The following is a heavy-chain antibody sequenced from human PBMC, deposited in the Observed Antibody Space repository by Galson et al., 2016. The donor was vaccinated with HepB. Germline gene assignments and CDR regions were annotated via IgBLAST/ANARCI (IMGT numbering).Heavy chain of an antibody. CDR3: ARLGGVVPAGNVYCHYMDV. Sequence: SETLSLTFSVSGGSINHYYWSWIRQPPGKGLEWIGYIYYSGTTNYDPSLKSRITISIDTSKSQFSLKVNSVTAADAAVYYCARLGGVVPAGNVYCHYMDVWGKGTTVTVSS. CDR1: GGSINHYY. J-gene: IGHJ6*03. V-gene: IGHV4-59*01. D-gene: IGHD2-2*01. CDR2: IYYSGTT.